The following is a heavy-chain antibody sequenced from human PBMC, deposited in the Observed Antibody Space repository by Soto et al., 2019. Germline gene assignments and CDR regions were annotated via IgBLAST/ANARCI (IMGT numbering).Heavy chain of an antibody. CDR1: GFTFSSYA. Sequence: QVQLVESGGGVVQPGRSLRLSCAASGFTFSSYAMHWVRQAPGKGLEWVAVISYDGSNKYYADSVKGRFTISRDNSKNQLYLQMNSLRAEDTAVYYCARDLWRTFDYWGQGTLVTVSS. CDR2: ISYDGSNK. V-gene: IGHV3-30-3*01. CDR3: ARDLWRTFDY. J-gene: IGHJ4*02. D-gene: IGHD2-8*01.